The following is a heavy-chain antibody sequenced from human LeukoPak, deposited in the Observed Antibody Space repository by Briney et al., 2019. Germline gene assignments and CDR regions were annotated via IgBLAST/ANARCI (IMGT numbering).Heavy chain of an antibody. CDR3: ARNGPGITIFGVVYYYYYYMDV. J-gene: IGHJ6*03. D-gene: IGHD3-3*01. CDR1: GFTFSSYW. CDR2: IKQDGSEK. Sequence: GGSLRLSCAASGFTFSSYWMSWVRQAPGKGLVWVANIKQDGSEKYYVDSVKGRFTISRDNAKNSLYLQMNRLRAEDTAVYYCARNGPGITIFGVVYYYYYYMDVWGKGTSVTVSS. V-gene: IGHV3-7*01.